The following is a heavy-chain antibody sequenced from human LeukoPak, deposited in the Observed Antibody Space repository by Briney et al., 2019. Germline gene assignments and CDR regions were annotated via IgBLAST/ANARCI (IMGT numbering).Heavy chain of an antibody. CDR3: ARGTTLTSPFDY. D-gene: IGHD4-17*01. J-gene: IGHJ4*02. Sequence: GGSLRLSCAASRFTFGSYSMNWVRQAPGKGLEWVSSISGTSGYIYYAHSMKGRFKISRDNAKNSLYLQMNSLRAEDTAVYYCARGTTLTSPFDYWGQGTLVTVSS. CDR1: RFTFGSYS. CDR2: ISGTSGYI. V-gene: IGHV3-21*01.